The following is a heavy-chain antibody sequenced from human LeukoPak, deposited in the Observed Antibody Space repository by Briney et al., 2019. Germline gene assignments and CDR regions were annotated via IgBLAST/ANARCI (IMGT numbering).Heavy chain of an antibody. CDR2: IKQDGSEK. D-gene: IGHD6-13*01. CDR1: GFTFSSYW. CDR3: ARVVGYSSSWYADY. Sequence: PGRTLRHSCAASGFTFSSYWMSGVRQAPAKGLAWVANIKQDGSEKFYVDSVKGRFTISRDNAKSSLYLQMSSLRAEDTAVYYCARVVGYSSSWYADYWGQGTLVTVSS. J-gene: IGHJ4*02. V-gene: IGHV3-7*01.